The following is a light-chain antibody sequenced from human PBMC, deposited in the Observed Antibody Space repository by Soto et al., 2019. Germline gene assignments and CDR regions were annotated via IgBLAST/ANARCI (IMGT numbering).Light chain of an antibody. CDR2: NES. CDR3: CAYGYSSGEIFV. V-gene: IGLV2-23*01. Sequence: QSALTQPASVSGSPGQSITISCTGTSSDVGSYNMVSWYRLSPGKAPKILIFNESKRPSGVPDRFSGSKSDNAAYLTISGLPAEDECDYFCCAYGYSSGEIFVFGSGTK. J-gene: IGLJ1*01. CDR1: SSDVGSYNM.